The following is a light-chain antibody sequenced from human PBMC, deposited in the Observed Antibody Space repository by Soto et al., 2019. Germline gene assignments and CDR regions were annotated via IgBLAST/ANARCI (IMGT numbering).Light chain of an antibody. CDR3: QQCGSSSWT. CDR1: QSVSSTY. Sequence: EIVLTQSPGTLSLSPGERATLSCRASQSVSSTYLAWYQQKPGQAPRLLIYGASSRAAGIPDRFSGSGSGTDFTLTISRLEPGDFAVYYCQQCGSSSWTFGQGTKVDIK. V-gene: IGKV3-20*01. J-gene: IGKJ1*01. CDR2: GAS.